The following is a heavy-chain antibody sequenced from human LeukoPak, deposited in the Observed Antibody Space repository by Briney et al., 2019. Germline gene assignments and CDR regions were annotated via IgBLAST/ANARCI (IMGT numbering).Heavy chain of an antibody. CDR2: INWNGCST. V-gene: IGHV3-20*01. D-gene: IGHD1-14*01. J-gene: IGHJ2*01. Sequence: PGGSLRLSCAASGFTFSSYAMSWVRQAPGKGLEWVSGINWNGCSTGYADSVKGRFTISRDNAKNSLYLQMNSLRAEDTALYHCARDLSRGPLPESSDWYFDLWGRGTLVTVSS. CDR1: GFTFSSYA. CDR3: ARDLSRGPLPESSDWYFDL.